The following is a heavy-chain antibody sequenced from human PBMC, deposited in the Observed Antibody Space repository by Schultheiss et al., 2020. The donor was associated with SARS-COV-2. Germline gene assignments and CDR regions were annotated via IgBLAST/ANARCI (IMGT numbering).Heavy chain of an antibody. D-gene: IGHD3-22*01. J-gene: IGHJ4*02. CDR2: IYYSGST. CDR1: GGSISSYY. CDR3: ARAKGSSGYYLGY. V-gene: IGHV4-59*06. Sequence: SETLSLTCTVSGGSISSYYWSWIRQPPGKGLEWIGYIYYSGSTYYNPSLKSRVTISVDTSKNQFSLKLSSVTAADTAVYYCARAKGSSGYYLGYWGQGTLVTVSS.